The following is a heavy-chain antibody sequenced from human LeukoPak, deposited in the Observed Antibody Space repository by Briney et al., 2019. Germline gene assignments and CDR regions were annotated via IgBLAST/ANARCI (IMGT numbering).Heavy chain of an antibody. Sequence: SETLSLTCAVSGGSISSGGYSWSWIRQPPGKGLEWIGYIYHSGSTYYNPSLKSRVTISVDRSQNQFSLKLSSVTAADTAVYYCARANSAVFYYYGMDVWGQGTTVTVSS. V-gene: IGHV4-30-2*01. J-gene: IGHJ6*02. D-gene: IGHD2/OR15-2a*01. CDR3: ARANSAVFYYYGMDV. CDR1: GGSISSGGYS. CDR2: IYHSGST.